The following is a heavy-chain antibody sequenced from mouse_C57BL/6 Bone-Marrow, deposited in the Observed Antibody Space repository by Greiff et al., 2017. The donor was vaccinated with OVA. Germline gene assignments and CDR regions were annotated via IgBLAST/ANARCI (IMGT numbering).Heavy chain of an antibody. Sequence: EVQLQQSVAELVRPGASVKLSCTASGFNIKNTYMHWVKQRPEQGLEWIGRIDPANGNTKYAPKFQGKATITADTSSNTAYLQLSSLTSEDTAIYYCARCTPYYYGSSYTTYWYFDVWGTGTTVTVSS. CDR2: IDPANGNT. CDR3: ARCTPYYYGSSYTTYWYFDV. CDR1: GFNIKNTY. D-gene: IGHD1-1*01. V-gene: IGHV14-3*01. J-gene: IGHJ1*03.